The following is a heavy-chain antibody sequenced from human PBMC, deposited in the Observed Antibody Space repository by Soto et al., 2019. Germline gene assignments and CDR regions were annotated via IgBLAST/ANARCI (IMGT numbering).Heavy chain of an antibody. J-gene: IGHJ6*02. D-gene: IGHD3-3*01. CDR1: GGTFSSYA. CDR3: ARDEDDFWSSYQNYYYGMDV. CDR2: IIPIFGTA. V-gene: IGHV1-69*01. Sequence: QVQLVQSGAEVKKPGSSVKVSCKASGGTFSSYAISWVRQAPGQGLEWMGGIIPIFGTANYAQKFQGRVTITGDESTSTAYMELSSLRSEDTAVYYCARDEDDFWSSYQNYYYGMDVWGQGTTVTVSS.